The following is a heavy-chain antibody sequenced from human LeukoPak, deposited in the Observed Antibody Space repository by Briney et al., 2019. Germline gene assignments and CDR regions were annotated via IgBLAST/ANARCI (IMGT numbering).Heavy chain of an antibody. D-gene: IGHD6-13*01. J-gene: IGHJ5*02. V-gene: IGHV4-59*08. Sequence: SETLSLTCTVCGDSINAYYWGWIRQPPGKGLEWIGYIYFSGTTKYNPSLESRVTISVDTSKNQFSLKLSSVTAADTAVYYCARRRAEGGSNGHYNWFDPWGQGILVTVSS. CDR3: ARRRAEGGSNGHYNWFDP. CDR1: GDSINAYY. CDR2: IYFSGTT.